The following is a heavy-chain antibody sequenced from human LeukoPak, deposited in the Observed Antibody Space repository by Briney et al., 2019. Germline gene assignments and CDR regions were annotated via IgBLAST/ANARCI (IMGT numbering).Heavy chain of an antibody. J-gene: IGHJ5*02. CDR3: ARNGQLLSGGNWFDP. D-gene: IGHD2-2*01. CDR1: GYIFTGFY. CDR2: INPNNGDT. V-gene: IGHV1-2*02. Sequence: ASVKVSCKASGYIFTGFYMRWVRQAPGQGPEWMGWINPNNGDTKYAQKFHDRVTMTRDTSLTTAYMELTRLTSDDTAFYYCARNGQLLSGGNWFDPWGQGALVTVSS.